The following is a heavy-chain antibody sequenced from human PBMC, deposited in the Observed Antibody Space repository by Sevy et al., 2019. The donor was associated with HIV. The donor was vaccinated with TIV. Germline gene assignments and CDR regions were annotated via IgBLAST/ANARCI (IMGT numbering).Heavy chain of an antibody. J-gene: IGHJ6*02. V-gene: IGHV4-34*01. CDR1: GGSFSGYY. D-gene: IGHD3-10*01. CDR2: INHSGST. CDR3: ARGPITMVRGVIKYYYYYGMDV. Sequence: SETLSLTCAVYGGSFSGYYWSWIRQPPGKGLEWIGEINHSGSTNYNPSLKSRVTISVETSKNQFSLKLSSVTAADTAVYYCARGPITMVRGVIKYYYYYGMDVWGQGTTVTVSS.